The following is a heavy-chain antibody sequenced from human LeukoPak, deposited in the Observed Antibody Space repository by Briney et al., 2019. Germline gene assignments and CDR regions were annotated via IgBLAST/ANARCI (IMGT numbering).Heavy chain of an antibody. CDR1: GGSFSGYY. J-gene: IGHJ6*02. CDR2: INHSGST. D-gene: IGHD3-10*01. V-gene: IGHV4-34*01. Sequence: PSETLSFTCAVYGGSFSGYYWSWIRQPPGKGLEWIGEINHSGSTNYNPSLKSRVTISVDTSKNQFSLKLSSVTAADTAVYYCARVSGFYYYGSGTANYYYYGMDVWGQGTTVTVSS. CDR3: ARVSGFYYYGSGTANYYYYGMDV.